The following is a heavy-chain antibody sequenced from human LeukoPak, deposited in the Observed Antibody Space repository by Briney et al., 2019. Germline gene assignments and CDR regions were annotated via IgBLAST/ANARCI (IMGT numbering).Heavy chain of an antibody. CDR1: GFTFSSYA. CDR2: ISGSGGST. J-gene: IGHJ4*02. V-gene: IGHV3-23*01. Sequence: PGGSLRLSCAASGFTFSSYAMSWVRQAPGKGLEWVSAISGSGGSTYYADSVKGRFTISRDNSKNTLYLQMNSLRAEDTAVYYCAKSPSVMIVVVSGYFDYWGQGTLVTVSS. D-gene: IGHD3-22*01. CDR3: AKSPSVMIVVVSGYFDY.